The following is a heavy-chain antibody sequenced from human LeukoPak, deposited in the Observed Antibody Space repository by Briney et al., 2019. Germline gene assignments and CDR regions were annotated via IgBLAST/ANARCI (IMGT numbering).Heavy chain of an antibody. Sequence: GGSLRLSCAASGFTFSDYYMNWIRQAPGKGLEWVSYISSGGGTRSYADSVKGRFTIPRDNAKNSLYLQMNSLRAEDTAVYYCARDRGRRGITMRSDAFDIWGQGTMVTVSS. D-gene: IGHD3-22*01. CDR2: ISSGGGTR. V-gene: IGHV3-11*01. CDR3: ARDRGRRGITMRSDAFDI. J-gene: IGHJ3*02. CDR1: GFTFSDYY.